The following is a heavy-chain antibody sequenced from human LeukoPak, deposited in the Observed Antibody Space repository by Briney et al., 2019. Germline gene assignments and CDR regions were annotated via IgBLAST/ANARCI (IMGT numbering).Heavy chain of an antibody. Sequence: SETLSLTCTVSGGSICSYYWSWIRQPPGKGLEWIGYIYYSGSTNYNPSLKSRVTISVDTSKNQFSLKLSSVTAADTAVYYCARGDLTYSSSSNVRPDYYYYYMDVWGKGTTVTVSS. V-gene: IGHV4-59*01. CDR1: GGSICSYY. CDR3: ARGDLTYSSSSNVRPDYYYYYMDV. CDR2: IYYSGST. D-gene: IGHD6-6*01. J-gene: IGHJ6*03.